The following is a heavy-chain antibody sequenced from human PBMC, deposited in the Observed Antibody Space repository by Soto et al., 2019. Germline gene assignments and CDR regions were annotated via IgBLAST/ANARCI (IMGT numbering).Heavy chain of an antibody. Sequence: GEPLKISCKGSGYSFTSYWIGWVRQMPGKGLEWMGIIYPGDSDTRYSPSFQGQVTISADKSISTAYLQWSSLKASDTAMYYCARRLSSSWYLWWFDPWGQGTLVTVSS. J-gene: IGHJ5*02. CDR1: GYSFTSYW. D-gene: IGHD6-13*01. CDR3: ARRLSSSWYLWWFDP. CDR2: IYPGDSDT. V-gene: IGHV5-51*01.